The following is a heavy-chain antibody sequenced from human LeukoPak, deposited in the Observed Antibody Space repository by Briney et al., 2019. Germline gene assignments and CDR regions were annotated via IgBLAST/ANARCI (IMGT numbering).Heavy chain of an antibody. J-gene: IGHJ4*02. D-gene: IGHD4-11*01. CDR1: GFTVSSNY. Sequence: GGSLRLSCAASGFTVSSNYMSWVRQAPGKGLEWVSVIYSGGSTYYADSVKGRFTISRDNSKNTLYLQMNSLRAEDTAVYYCAKEVTVTNSDYWGQGTLVTVSS. CDR2: IYSGGST. V-gene: IGHV3-53*01. CDR3: AKEVTVTNSDY.